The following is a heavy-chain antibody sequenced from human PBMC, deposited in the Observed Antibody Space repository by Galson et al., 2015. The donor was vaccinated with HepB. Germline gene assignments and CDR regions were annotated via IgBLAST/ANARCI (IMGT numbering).Heavy chain of an antibody. J-gene: IGHJ6*03. CDR1: GYTFTSYD. CDR2: MNPNSGNT. D-gene: IGHD3-10*01. CDR3: ARVQGVIIRNYYYYMDV. V-gene: IGHV1-8*01. Sequence: SCKASGYTFTSYDINWARQATGQGLEWMGWMNPNSGNTGYAQKFQGRVTMTRNTSISTAYMELSSLRSEDTAVYYCARVQGVIIRNYYYYMDVWGKGTTVTVSS.